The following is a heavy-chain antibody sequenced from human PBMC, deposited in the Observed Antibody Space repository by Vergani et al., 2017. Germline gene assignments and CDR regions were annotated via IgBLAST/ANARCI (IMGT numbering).Heavy chain of an antibody. J-gene: IGHJ6*02. V-gene: IGHV4-61*01. D-gene: IGHD3-9*01. CDR1: GGSVSSGSYY. Sequence: QVQLQESGPGLVKPSETLSLTCTVSGGSVSSGSYYWSWIRQPPGKGLEWIGRVYTSGMTNYNPSLKSRVTILVDRSKSQLSLKLTSVTAADTAVYFCARVMYRDEASTGYRLEGMDIWGQGTTVTISS. CDR2: VYTSGMT. CDR3: ARVMYRDEASTGYRLEGMDI.